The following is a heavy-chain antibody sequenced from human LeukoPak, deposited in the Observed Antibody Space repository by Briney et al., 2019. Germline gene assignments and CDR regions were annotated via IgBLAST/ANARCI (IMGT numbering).Heavy chain of an antibody. J-gene: IGHJ4*02. V-gene: IGHV4-31*03. D-gene: IGHD2-15*01. CDR1: GGSISSGGSY. CDR2: IYYSGST. CDR3: ARVRDCSAGSCYVDY. Sequence: SETLSLTCTISGGSISSGGSYWSWMRQPTGNGLVGSGYIYYSGSTYYNTSLKSRITISVDTSKNQFSLKLSSVTAADTAVYYCARVRDCSAGSCYVDYWGQGTLVTVSS.